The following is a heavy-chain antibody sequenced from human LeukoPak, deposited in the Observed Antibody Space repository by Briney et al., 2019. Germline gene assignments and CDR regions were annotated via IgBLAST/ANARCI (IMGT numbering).Heavy chain of an antibody. V-gene: IGHV3-30*02. CDR3: ATALLYSSDTGPSA. D-gene: IGHD3-22*01. CDR2: IRYNGNNQ. J-gene: IGHJ5*02. Sequence: GGSLRLSCAASGFTFSSYSMNWVRQAPGKGLEWVAFIRYNGNNQFYADSVRGRFTISRDNSKKTLYLLMNSLRAEDTAVYFCATALLYSSDTGPSAWGQGTLVIVSS. CDR1: GFTFSSYS.